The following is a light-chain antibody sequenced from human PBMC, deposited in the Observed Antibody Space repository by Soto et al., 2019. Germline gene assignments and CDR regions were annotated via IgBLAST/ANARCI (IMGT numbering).Light chain of an antibody. V-gene: IGKV1-39*01. CDR3: QQIDSTPYT. CDR1: QTISTY. Sequence: DIQMTQSPSSLSASVGDRVTITCRASQTISTYLNWYQQKPGKAPRLLIYDASSLLSGVPSRFSGSGSGTDFTLPIASLQPEDFSTYYCQQIDSTPYTFGQGTKVEI. CDR2: DAS. J-gene: IGKJ2*01.